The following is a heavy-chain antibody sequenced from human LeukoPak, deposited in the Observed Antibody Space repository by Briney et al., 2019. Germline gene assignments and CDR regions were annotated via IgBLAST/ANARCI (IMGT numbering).Heavy chain of an antibody. Sequence: QPGGSLRLSCAASGFTFSSYGMHWVRQAPGKGLEWVAVISYDGSNKYYADSVKGRFTISRDNSKNTLYLQMNSLRAEDTAVYYCAKEGVRGYSYGYGTRNKWFDPWGQGTLVTVSS. CDR1: GFTFSSYG. V-gene: IGHV3-30*19. CDR3: AKEGVRGYSYGYGTRNKWFDP. CDR2: ISYDGSNK. D-gene: IGHD5-18*01. J-gene: IGHJ5*02.